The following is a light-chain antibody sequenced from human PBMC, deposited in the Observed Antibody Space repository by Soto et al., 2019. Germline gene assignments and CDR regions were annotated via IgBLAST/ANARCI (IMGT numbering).Light chain of an antibody. Sequence: DIQMTQSPSTLSASVGDRVTITCRASQSISSWLAWYQQKPGKAPKLLIYDASSLESGVPSRFSGSGSGTEFNLTISSRQPDDFATYYCQQYNSYSPYTFGQGTKLEIK. J-gene: IGKJ2*01. CDR3: QQYNSYSPYT. CDR2: DAS. V-gene: IGKV1-5*01. CDR1: QSISSW.